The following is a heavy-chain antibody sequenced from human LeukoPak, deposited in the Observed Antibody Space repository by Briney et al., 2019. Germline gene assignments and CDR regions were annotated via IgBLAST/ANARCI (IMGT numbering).Heavy chain of an antibody. J-gene: IGHJ5*02. V-gene: IGHV1-8*01. Sequence: ASVKVSCKASGYSFSNFHINWVRQASGQGLEWIGWVSPKTGDRGYALKFQGRVTMTSDTSEGTVYMEVRSLTSEDTAVYYCARTPPKGDIDPWGQGTLVTVSS. D-gene: IGHD2-21*02. CDR2: VSPKTGDR. CDR1: GYSFSNFH. CDR3: ARTPPKGDIDP.